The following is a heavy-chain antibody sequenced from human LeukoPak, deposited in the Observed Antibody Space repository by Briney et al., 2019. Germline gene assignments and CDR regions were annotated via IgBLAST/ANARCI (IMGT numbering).Heavy chain of an antibody. Sequence: PSETLSLTCTVSGGSLSSYYWSWIRQPPGKGLEWIGYIYDSESTNYNPSLTSRVTISVDTSKNQFPLKLSSVTAADTAVYYCARAYDYVWGRYRSESWFDPWGQGTLVTVSS. D-gene: IGHD3-16*02. CDR2: IYDSEST. V-gene: IGHV4-59*01. CDR3: ARAYDYVWGRYRSESWFDP. J-gene: IGHJ5*02. CDR1: GGSLSSYY.